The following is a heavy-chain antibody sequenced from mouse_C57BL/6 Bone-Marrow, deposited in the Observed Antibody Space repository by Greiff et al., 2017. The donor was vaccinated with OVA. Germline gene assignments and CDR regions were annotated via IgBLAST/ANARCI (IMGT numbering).Heavy chain of an antibody. Sequence: EVHLVESGGDLVKPGGSLKLSCAASGFTFSSYGMSWVRQTPDKRLEWVATISSGGSYTYYPDSVKGRFTISRDNAKNTLYLQMSSLKSEDTAMYYWARRRDGYQFAYWGQGTLVTVSA. CDR2: ISSGGSYT. V-gene: IGHV5-6*01. J-gene: IGHJ3*01. D-gene: IGHD2-3*01. CDR3: ARRRDGYQFAY. CDR1: GFTFSSYG.